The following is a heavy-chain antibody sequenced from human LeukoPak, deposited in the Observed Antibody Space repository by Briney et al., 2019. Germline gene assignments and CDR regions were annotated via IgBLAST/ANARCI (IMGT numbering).Heavy chain of an antibody. V-gene: IGHV4-39*01. J-gene: IGHJ5*02. CDR2: IYYSGST. Sequence: PSETLSLTCTVSGGSISSSSYYWGWIRQPPGKGLEWIGSIYYSGSTYYNPSLKSRVTISVDTSKNQFSLKLSSVTAADTAVYYCARGPLLRYFGVDPWGQGTLVTVSS. CDR1: GGSISSSSYY. D-gene: IGHD3-9*01. CDR3: ARGPLLRYFGVDP.